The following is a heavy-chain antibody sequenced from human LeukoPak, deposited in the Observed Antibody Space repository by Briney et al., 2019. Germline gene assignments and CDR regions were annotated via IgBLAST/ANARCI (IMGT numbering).Heavy chain of an antibody. J-gene: IGHJ4*02. Sequence: PGESLKISCKGSGYIFTSYWIGWVRQMPGKGLEWMGIIFPTDSDTRYSPSFQGQVTISADRSISTAYLQWSSLKASDTAIYYCARRGEAMDPFDYWGQGTLVTVSS. D-gene: IGHD5-18*01. CDR3: ARRGEAMDPFDY. CDR1: GYIFTSYW. V-gene: IGHV5-51*01. CDR2: IFPTDSDT.